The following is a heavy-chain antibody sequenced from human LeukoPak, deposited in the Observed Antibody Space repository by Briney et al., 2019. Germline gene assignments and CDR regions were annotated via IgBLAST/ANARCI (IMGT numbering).Heavy chain of an antibody. D-gene: IGHD3-22*01. CDR3: ARVPYYYDSSTHGDYYYYMDV. CDR1: GFTFSSYS. V-gene: IGHV3-21*01. CDR2: ISSSSSYI. J-gene: IGHJ6*03. Sequence: SGGSLKLSCAASGFTFSSYSMNWVRQAPGKGLEWVSSISSSSSYIYYADSVKGRFTISRDNAKNSLYLQMNSLRAEDTAVYYCARVPYYYDSSTHGDYYYYMDVWGKGTTVTISS.